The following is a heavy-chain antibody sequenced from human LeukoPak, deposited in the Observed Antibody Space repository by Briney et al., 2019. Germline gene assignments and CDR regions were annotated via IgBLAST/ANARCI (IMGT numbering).Heavy chain of an antibody. Sequence: GRSLRLSCAASGFTFSSYAMHWVRQAPGKGLEWVAVISYDGSNKYYADSVKGRFTISRDNSKNTLYLQMNSLRAEDTAVCYCARDLSSGWAGAAYWGQGTLVTVSS. D-gene: IGHD6-19*01. J-gene: IGHJ4*02. CDR2: ISYDGSNK. CDR3: ARDLSSGWAGAAY. V-gene: IGHV3-30*04. CDR1: GFTFSSYA.